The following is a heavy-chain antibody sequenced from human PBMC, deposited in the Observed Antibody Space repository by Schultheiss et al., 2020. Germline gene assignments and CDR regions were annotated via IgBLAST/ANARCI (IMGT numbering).Heavy chain of an antibody. CDR3: AHRRWELGHDAFDI. D-gene: IGHD1-26*01. V-gene: IGHV2-70*12. CDR2: IDWDDDK. CDR1: GFSLSTSGMC. J-gene: IGHJ3*02. Sequence: SGPTLVKPTQTLTLTCTFSGFSLSTSGMCVSWIRQPPGKALEWLALIDWDDDKYYSTSLKTRLTISKDTSKNQVVLTMTNMDPVDIATYYCAHRRWELGHDAFDIWGQGTMVTVSS.